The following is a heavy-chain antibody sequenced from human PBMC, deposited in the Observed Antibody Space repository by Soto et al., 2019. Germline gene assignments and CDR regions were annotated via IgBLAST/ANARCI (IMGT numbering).Heavy chain of an antibody. V-gene: IGHV3-23*01. D-gene: IGHD4-17*01. CDR1: GFTFSSYA. J-gene: IGHJ6*02. CDR3: AADYLRHNPRNGYYYSYGMDV. Sequence: GGSLRLSCATSGFTFSSYAMSWVRQAPGKGLEWVSAISGSGGSTYYADSVKGRFTVSRDSAKSTLSLQMNSLRAEDTAVYYCAADYLRHNPRNGYYYSYGMDVWGQGTTVTVSS. CDR2: ISGSGGST.